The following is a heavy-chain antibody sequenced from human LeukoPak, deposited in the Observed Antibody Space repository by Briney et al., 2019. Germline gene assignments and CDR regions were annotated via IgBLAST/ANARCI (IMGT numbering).Heavy chain of an antibody. J-gene: IGHJ4*02. CDR2: ASCSGGST. D-gene: IGHD4-23*01. Sequence: GGSLRLSCAASGFTFSSYAMSWVRQAPGKGLEWVSSASCSGGSTYYADSVKGRFTISRDNSKNTLYLQMNSLRAEDTAVYYCAKDLGSVVTPPSLDYWGQGTLVTVSS. V-gene: IGHV3-23*01. CDR3: AKDLGSVVTPPSLDY. CDR1: GFTFSSYA.